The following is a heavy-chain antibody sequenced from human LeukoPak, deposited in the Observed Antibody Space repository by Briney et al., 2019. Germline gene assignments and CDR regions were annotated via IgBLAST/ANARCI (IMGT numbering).Heavy chain of an antibody. CDR3: ARSYYYGSGSYYWVNY. V-gene: IGHV5-51*01. J-gene: IGHJ4*02. CDR2: IYPGDSDT. D-gene: IGHD3-10*01. Sequence: HGESLKISCKGSGYSFTNYWIGWVRQMPGKGLEWMGIIYPGDSDTRYSPSFQGQVTISADKSISTAYLQWSSLKASDTATYYCARSYYYGSGSYYWVNYWGQGTLVTVSS. CDR1: GYSFTNYW.